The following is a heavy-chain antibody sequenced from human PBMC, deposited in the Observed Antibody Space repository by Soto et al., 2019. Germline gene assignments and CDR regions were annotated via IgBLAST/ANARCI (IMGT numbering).Heavy chain of an antibody. CDR3: GHHGYYGDAFDF. D-gene: IGHD4-17*01. J-gene: IGHJ3*01. CDR2: IYYSGCT. V-gene: IGHV4-30-4*01. CDR1: AGSISSGDYY. Sequence: QVQLQESGPGLVKPSQTLSLTCTVSAGSISSGDYYWSWIRQPPGKGLGWIGNIYYSGCTHYNPCLKSRVNMLGNTFKDHFSPKLGFVTAAEPAVYYCGHHGYYGDAFDFWGRGTMVTVSS.